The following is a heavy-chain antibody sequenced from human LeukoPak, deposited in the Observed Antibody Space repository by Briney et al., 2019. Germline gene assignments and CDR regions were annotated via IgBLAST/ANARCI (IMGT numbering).Heavy chain of an antibody. D-gene: IGHD1-14*01. V-gene: IGHV4-59*11. Sequence: SETLSLTCTVSGGSIISHYWAWIRQPPGKELNGFGYIYDSGSTNYNPSLKSRVTISVDTSKNQFSLKLSSVTGADTAVYYYASLTADYYYYYYMDVWGKGTTVTVSS. CDR3: ASLTADYYYYYYMDV. CDR2: IYDSGST. J-gene: IGHJ6*03. CDR1: GGSIISHY.